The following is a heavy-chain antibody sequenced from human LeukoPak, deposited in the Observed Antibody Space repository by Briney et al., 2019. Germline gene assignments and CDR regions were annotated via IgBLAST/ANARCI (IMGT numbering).Heavy chain of an antibody. Sequence: GSVKVSCKASGYTFTSYYMHWVRPAPGQGLEWMAIINPNGGSTSYAQKFQGRVTMTRDTSTSTVYMELSGLRSEDTAVYYCARDKNPEWLTVVGYYFDYWGQGTLVTVSS. CDR2: INPNGGST. CDR1: GYTFTSYY. D-gene: IGHD3-3*01. J-gene: IGHJ4*02. V-gene: IGHV1-46*01. CDR3: ARDKNPEWLTVVGYYFDY.